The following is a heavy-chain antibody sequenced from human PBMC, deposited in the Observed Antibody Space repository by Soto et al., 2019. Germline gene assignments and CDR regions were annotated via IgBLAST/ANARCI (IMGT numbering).Heavy chain of an antibody. CDR3: TRDDVHCSGGTCYVIPMDS. CDR2: IHRGGSI. Sequence: EVQLVESGGGLVQPGGSLRLSCAVSGFTVSSKYMSWVRQAPGKGLEWVSLIHRGGSISYADPVKGRFTISRDNSETTLDLQMISLGVEDTGVYSCTRDDVHCSGGTCYVIPMDSWCKGATVTVSS. V-gene: IGHV3-66*01. D-gene: IGHD2-15*01. J-gene: IGHJ6*03. CDR1: GFTVSSKY.